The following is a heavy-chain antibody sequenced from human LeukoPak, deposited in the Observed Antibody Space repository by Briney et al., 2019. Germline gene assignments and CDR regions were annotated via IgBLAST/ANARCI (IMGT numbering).Heavy chain of an antibody. CDR1: GGSFSGYY. J-gene: IGHJ4*02. Sequence: PSETLSLTCAVYGGSFSGYYWSWIRQPPGKGLEWIGEINHSGSTNYNPSLKSRVTISVDTSKNQFSLKLSSVTAADTAVYYCVRKVRGGIAAAGNFDYWGQGTLVTVSS. D-gene: IGHD6-13*01. V-gene: IGHV4-34*01. CDR2: INHSGST. CDR3: VRKVRGGIAAAGNFDY.